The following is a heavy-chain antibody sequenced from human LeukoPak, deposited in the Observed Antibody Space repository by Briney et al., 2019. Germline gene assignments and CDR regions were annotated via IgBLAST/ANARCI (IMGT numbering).Heavy chain of an antibody. CDR2: ISAYNGNT. Sequence: VASVKVSCKASGYTFTSYGISWVRQAPGQGLEWMGWISAYNGNTNYAQKLQGRVTMTTDTSTSTAYMELRSVRSDDTAVYYCARRIYSSGWYYFDYWGQGTLVTVSS. V-gene: IGHV1-18*01. CDR3: ARRIYSSGWYYFDY. CDR1: GYTFTSYG. J-gene: IGHJ4*02. D-gene: IGHD6-19*01.